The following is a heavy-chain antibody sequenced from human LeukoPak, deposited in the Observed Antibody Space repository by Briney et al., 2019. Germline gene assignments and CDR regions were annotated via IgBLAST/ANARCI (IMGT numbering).Heavy chain of an antibody. J-gene: IGHJ4*02. CDR3: ARARELFYFDY. D-gene: IGHD3-10*01. Sequence: SETLSLTCTVSGASISSYYWSWTRQPPEKGLEWIGYIYNSGSTSYNPSLKSRVTISVDTSKNQFSLKLSSVTAADTAVYYCARARELFYFDYWGQGTLVTVSS. CDR1: GASISSYY. CDR2: IYNSGST. V-gene: IGHV4-59*01.